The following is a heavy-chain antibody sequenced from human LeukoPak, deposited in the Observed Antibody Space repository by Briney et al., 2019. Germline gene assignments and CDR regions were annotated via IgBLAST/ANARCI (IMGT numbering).Heavy chain of an antibody. V-gene: IGHV4-59*01. Sequence: PSETLSLTCTVSGGSISSYYWSWIRQPPGKGLEWIGYIYYSGSTNYNPSLKSRVTISVDTSKNQFSLKLSSVTAADTAVYYCARAEAKNYSSTFFIPLDYWGQGTLVTVYS. CDR2: IYYSGST. D-gene: IGHD6-13*01. CDR1: GGSISSYY. J-gene: IGHJ4*02. CDR3: ARAEAKNYSSTFFIPLDY.